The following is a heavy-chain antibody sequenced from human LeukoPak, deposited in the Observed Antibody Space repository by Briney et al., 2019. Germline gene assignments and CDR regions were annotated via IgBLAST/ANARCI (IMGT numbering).Heavy chain of an antibody. D-gene: IGHD4-11*01. Sequence: GGSLRLSCAASGFTFSSYSMNWVRQAPGTGLEWLSYIGSDSRITYYADSVRGRFTISRDNAKNSLYLQMNSLRAEDTAVYYCATHSNSYWGQGTLVTVSS. V-gene: IGHV3-48*01. J-gene: IGHJ4*02. CDR2: IGSDSRIT. CDR3: ATHSNSY. CDR1: GFTFSSYS.